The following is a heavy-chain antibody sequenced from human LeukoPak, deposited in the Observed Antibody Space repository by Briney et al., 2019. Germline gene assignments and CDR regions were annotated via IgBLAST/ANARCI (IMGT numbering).Heavy chain of an antibody. D-gene: IGHD3-22*01. V-gene: IGHV1-18*01. CDR3: ARANYDSSGYYRSFDY. CDR1: GYTFSSYG. Sequence: GASVKVSCKASGYTFSSYGISWVRPAPGQGLEWMGWISAYNGNTNYAQRLQGRVTMTTDTSTSTAYMELRSLRSDDTAVYYCARANYDSSGYYRSFDYWGQGTLVTVSS. J-gene: IGHJ4*02. CDR2: ISAYNGNT.